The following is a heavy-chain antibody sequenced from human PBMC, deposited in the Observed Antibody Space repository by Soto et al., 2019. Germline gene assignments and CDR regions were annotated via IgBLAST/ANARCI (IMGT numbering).Heavy chain of an antibody. D-gene: IGHD3-10*01. CDR2: IYYSGST. Sequence: QLQLQESGPGLVKPSETLSLTCTVSGGSISSSSYYWGWIRQPPGKGLEWIGSIYYSGSTYYNPSLKSRVTISVDTSKNQFSLKLSSVTAADTAVYYCARHLMSTPYKYNWFDPWGQGTLVTVSS. CDR1: GGSISSSSYY. V-gene: IGHV4-39*01. J-gene: IGHJ5*02. CDR3: ARHLMSTPYKYNWFDP.